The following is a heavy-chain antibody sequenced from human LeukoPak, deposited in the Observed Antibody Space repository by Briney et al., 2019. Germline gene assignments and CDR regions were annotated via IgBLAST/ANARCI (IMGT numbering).Heavy chain of an antibody. V-gene: IGHV3-21*01. CDR2: ISSSSSYI. CDR3: ARDLGVDTAMGPPTYGMDV. D-gene: IGHD5-18*01. Sequence: PGGSLRLSCAASGFTFSSYSMNWVRQAPGKGLEWVSSISSSSSYIYYADSVKGRFTISRDNAKNSLYLQMNSLRAEDTAVYYCARDLGVDTAMGPPTYGMDVWGQGTTVTVSS. J-gene: IGHJ6*02. CDR1: GFTFSSYS.